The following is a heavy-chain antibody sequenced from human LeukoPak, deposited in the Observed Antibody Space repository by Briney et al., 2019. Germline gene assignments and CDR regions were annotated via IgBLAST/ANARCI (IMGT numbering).Heavy chain of an antibody. Sequence: ASVKVSCKASGYTFTGYYMHWVRQAPGQGLEWMGRINPNSGGTNYAQKFQGRVTMTRDTSISTAYMELSRLRSDDTAVYYCASEGYCSGGSCYFFQYWGQGTLVTVSS. CDR2: INPNSGGT. V-gene: IGHV1-2*06. J-gene: IGHJ1*01. CDR1: GYTFTGYY. D-gene: IGHD2-15*01. CDR3: ASEGYCSGGSCYFFQY.